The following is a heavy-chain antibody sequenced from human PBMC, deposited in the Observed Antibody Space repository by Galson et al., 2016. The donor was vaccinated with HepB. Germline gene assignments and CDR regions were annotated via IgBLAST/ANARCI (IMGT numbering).Heavy chain of an antibody. CDR1: GYTFRDYY. Sequence: SVKVSCKASGYTFRDYYMHWVRLAPGQGFEWVGWINPNGGATKYAQKFQGRVTMTRDTSSSTAYLELSRLRSDDTAVYYCARDRADYYDDSGYPYNCFDPWGQGTLVTVSS. J-gene: IGHJ5*02. V-gene: IGHV1-2*02. CDR2: INPNGGAT. D-gene: IGHD3-22*01. CDR3: ARDRADYYDDSGYPYNCFDP.